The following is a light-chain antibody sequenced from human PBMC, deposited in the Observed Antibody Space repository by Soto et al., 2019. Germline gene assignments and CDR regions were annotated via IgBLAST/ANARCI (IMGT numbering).Light chain of an antibody. CDR3: QQYNDNWT. Sequence: DIQMTQSPLTLPASVGDRVTITCRASQSISSWLAWHQQKPGKAPRLLIYKASNLESGVPSRFSGSGSGTEFTLTITSLQPDESATYYCQQYNDNWTFGQGTKVDIK. CDR2: KAS. J-gene: IGKJ1*01. CDR1: QSISSW. V-gene: IGKV1-5*03.